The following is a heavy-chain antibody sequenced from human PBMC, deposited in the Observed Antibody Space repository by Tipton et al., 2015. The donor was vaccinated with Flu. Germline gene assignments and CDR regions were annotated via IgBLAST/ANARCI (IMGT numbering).Heavy chain of an antibody. CDR1: GGSISSGDYC. D-gene: IGHD3-10*01. J-gene: IGHJ5*02. CDR2: IYKTGSI. Sequence: TLSLTCNVSGGSISSGDYCWSWIRQHPGKGLEWIGNIYKTGSIDLNPSLKSRLIISLHTSKNQLSLKLTSVTAADTAVYYCARDGGVGAAWGQGAPVNVSS. V-gene: IGHV4-31*03. CDR3: ARDGGVGAA.